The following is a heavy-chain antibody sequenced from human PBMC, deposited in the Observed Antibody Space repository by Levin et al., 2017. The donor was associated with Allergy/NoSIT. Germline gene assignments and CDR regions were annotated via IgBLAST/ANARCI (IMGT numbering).Heavy chain of an antibody. CDR2: ISSDVSSK. Sequence: PGGSLRLSCATSGFPFSIFGLVWVRQAPGKGLEWVALISSDVSSKYYADSVKGRFTISRDNSKSTLYLQMNTLRPEDTGVYYCAKGPMDTWGQGTLVTVSS. D-gene: IGHD2-2*03. CDR3: AKGPMDT. V-gene: IGHV3-30*18. CDR1: GFPFSIFG. J-gene: IGHJ5*02.